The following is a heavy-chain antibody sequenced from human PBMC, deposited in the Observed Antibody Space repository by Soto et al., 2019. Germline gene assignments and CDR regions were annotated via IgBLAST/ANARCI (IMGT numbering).Heavy chain of an antibody. CDR2: ISSSGSFI. CDR3: AREISSGWYGDYYYGMDV. CDR1: GFTFRTYG. V-gene: IGHV3-21*01. Sequence: PGGSLRLSCAASGFTFRTYGMNWVRRAPGGGLEWVASISSSGSFIYHADSVKGRFTISRDDAEKSLYLQMNSLRAEDTAVYYCAREISSGWYGDYYYGMDVWGQGTTVTVSS. D-gene: IGHD6-19*01. J-gene: IGHJ6*02.